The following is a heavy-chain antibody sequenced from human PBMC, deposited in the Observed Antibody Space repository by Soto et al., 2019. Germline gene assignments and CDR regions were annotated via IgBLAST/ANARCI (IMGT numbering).Heavy chain of an antibody. J-gene: IGHJ4*02. CDR2: ISWNSGSI. CDR1: GFTFDDYA. D-gene: IGHD3-22*01. V-gene: IGHV3-9*01. CDR3: AKDIRYYYDSSGYYDY. Sequence: EVQLVESGGGLVQPGRSLRLSCAASGFTFDDYAMHWVRQAPGKGLEWVSGISWNSGSIGYADSVKGRFTISRDNAKNSLYLQMNSLRAEGKALYYCAKDIRYYYDSSGYYDYWGQGTLVTVSS.